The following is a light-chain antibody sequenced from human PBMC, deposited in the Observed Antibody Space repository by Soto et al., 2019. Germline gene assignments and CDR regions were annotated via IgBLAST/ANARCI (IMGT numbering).Light chain of an antibody. J-gene: IGKJ1*01. CDR3: QQYNSYWWT. CDR1: QGISSY. V-gene: IGKV1-9*01. Sequence: IQLTQSPSSLSASVGYRVTITCRASQGISSYLAWYQQKPGKAPKLLIYAASTLQSGVPSRFSGSGSGTEFTLTISSLQPDDFATYYCQQYNSYWWTFGQGTKVDIK. CDR2: AAS.